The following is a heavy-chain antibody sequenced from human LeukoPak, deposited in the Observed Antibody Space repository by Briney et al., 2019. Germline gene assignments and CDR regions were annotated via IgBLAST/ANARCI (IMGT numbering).Heavy chain of an antibody. CDR2: IGSGANTYAT. V-gene: IGHV3-73*01. CDR3: TRHSDSSGWYAGIDAFDI. D-gene: IGHD6-19*01. Sequence: PGGSLRLSCAASGFTFSGSAMHWVRQASGKGLEWVGRIGSGANTYATAYAAPVKGRFTISRDDPKNRAYLQMNSLKTEDTAVYYCTRHSDSSGWYAGIDAFDIWGQGTMVTVSS. CDR1: GFTFSGSA. J-gene: IGHJ3*02.